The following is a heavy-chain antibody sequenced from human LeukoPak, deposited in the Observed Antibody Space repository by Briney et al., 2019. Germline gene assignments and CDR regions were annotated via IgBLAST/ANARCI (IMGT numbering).Heavy chain of an antibody. Sequence: SETLSLTCTVSGGSMSSYYWSWIRQPPGKGLEWIGYIYYSGSTNYNPSLKSRVTISVDTSKNQFSLKLSSVTAADTAVYYCARHFVFVYGGSSFDYWGQGTLVTVSS. J-gene: IGHJ4*02. D-gene: IGHD2-8*01. CDR2: IYYSGST. CDR1: GGSMSSYY. CDR3: ARHFVFVYGGSSFDY. V-gene: IGHV4-59*08.